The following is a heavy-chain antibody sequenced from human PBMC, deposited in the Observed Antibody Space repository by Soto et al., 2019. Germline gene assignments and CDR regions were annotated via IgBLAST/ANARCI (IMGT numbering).Heavy chain of an antibody. CDR1: GFRFSSYA. J-gene: IGHJ4*02. D-gene: IGHD5-18*01. V-gene: IGHV3-23*01. CDR2: VTGSGGST. CDR3: AICTGIQLWVFNY. Sequence: GGSLRLSCAASGFRFSSYAMSWVRQSPGKGFEWVSTVTGSGGSTFYADSVKGRLSISRDNSKNTLYLQMNSLRAEDTAVYYCAICTGIQLWVFNYWGQGTPVTVSS.